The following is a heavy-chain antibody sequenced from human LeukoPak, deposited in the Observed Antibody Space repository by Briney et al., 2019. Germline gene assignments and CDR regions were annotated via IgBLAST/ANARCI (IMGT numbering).Heavy chain of an antibody. J-gene: IGHJ4*02. CDR2: INTKIDGGTT. Sequence: PGGSLRLSCAASGFTFSNAWMSWVRQAPGKGLEWVGRINTKIDGGTTDYAAPVNGRFTISRDDSKNTLYLQVNSLKTEDTAVYYCTTIPGYSSNWYYPDYWGQGTLVTVSS. CDR3: TTIPGYSSNWYYPDY. CDR1: GFTFSNAW. D-gene: IGHD6-13*01. V-gene: IGHV3-15*01.